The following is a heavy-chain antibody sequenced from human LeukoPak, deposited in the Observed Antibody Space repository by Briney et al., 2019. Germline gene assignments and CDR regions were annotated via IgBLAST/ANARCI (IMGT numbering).Heavy chain of an antibody. CDR3: ARGAHDY. CDR1: GFTFSNYA. Sequence: GRSLRLSCAATGFTFSNYAMHWVRQAPGKGLEWVANIKQDGSEKYYVDSVKGRFTISRDNAKDSLYLQMNSLRAEDTAVYYCARGAHDYWGQGALVTVSS. V-gene: IGHV3-7*01. CDR2: IKQDGSEK. J-gene: IGHJ4*02.